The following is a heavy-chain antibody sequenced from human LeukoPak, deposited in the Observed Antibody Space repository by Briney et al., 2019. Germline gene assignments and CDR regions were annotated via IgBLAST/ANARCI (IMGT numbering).Heavy chain of an antibody. J-gene: IGHJ3*02. V-gene: IGHV4-39*07. CDR3: AREMDYDSSGYYYVTDAFDT. CDR2: IYYAGKT. Sequence: SETLSLTCTVSGGSISTSNYYWGWIRQTPGKGLEWIGTIYYAGKTFYNPSLKSRVTIAIDRSETQFSLKLSSVTAADTAVYYCAREMDYDSSGYYYVTDAFDTWGQGIKVIVAS. D-gene: IGHD3-22*01. CDR1: GGSISTSNYY.